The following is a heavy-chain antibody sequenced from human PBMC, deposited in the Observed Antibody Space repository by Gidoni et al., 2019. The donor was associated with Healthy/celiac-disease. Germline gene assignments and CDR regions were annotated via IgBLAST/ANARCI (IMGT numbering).Heavy chain of an antibody. CDR3: ARAIGWELGPDYYYMDV. Sequence: EVQLVESGGGVVRPGGSLRLSCAASGFTFDDYGMSWVRQAPGKGLEWVSGINWNGGSTGYADSVKGRFTISRDNAKNSLYLQMNSLRAEDTALYHCARAIGWELGPDYYYMDVWGKGTTVTVSS. D-gene: IGHD1-26*01. V-gene: IGHV3-20*01. J-gene: IGHJ6*03. CDR2: INWNGGST. CDR1: GFTFDDYG.